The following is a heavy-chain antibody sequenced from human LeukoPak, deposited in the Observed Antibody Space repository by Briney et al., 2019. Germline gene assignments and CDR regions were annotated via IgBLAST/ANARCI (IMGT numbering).Heavy chain of an antibody. J-gene: IGHJ6*03. Sequence: GGSLRLSCAASGFTVSSNYMSWVRQAPGKGLEWVSVIYSGGSTYYADSVKGRFTISRDNAKNSLYLQRNSLRAEDTAVYYCASAIKTVPAADDNYYYYYYMDVWGKGTTVTVSS. CDR2: IYSGGST. V-gene: IGHV3-53*01. CDR1: GFTVSSNY. CDR3: ASAIKTVPAADDNYYYYYYMDV. D-gene: IGHD2-2*01.